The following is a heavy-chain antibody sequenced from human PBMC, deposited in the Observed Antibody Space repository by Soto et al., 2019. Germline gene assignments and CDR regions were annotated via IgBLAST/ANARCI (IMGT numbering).Heavy chain of an antibody. CDR3: ARISAGYCSSTSCYSERVYYYYGMDV. CDR1: GGSFSGYY. J-gene: IGHJ6*02. Sequence: QVQLQQWGAGLLKPSETLSLTCAVYGGSFSGYYWSWIRQPPGKGLEWIGEINHSGSTNYNPSLKSRVTISVDTSKNQFSLKLSSVTAADTAVYYCARISAGYCSSTSCYSERVYYYYGMDVWGQGTTVTVSS. CDR2: INHSGST. D-gene: IGHD2-2*02. V-gene: IGHV4-34*01.